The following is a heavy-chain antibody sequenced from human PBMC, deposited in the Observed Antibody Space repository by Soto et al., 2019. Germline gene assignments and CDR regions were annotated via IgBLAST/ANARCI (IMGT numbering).Heavy chain of an antibody. CDR1: GGTFSSYA. CDR3: ARSGSRYDSSGYMNPVDY. Sequence: VASVKVSCKASGGTFSSYAISWVRQAPGQGLEWMGGIIPIFGTANYAQKFQGRVTITADESTSTAYMELSSLRSEDTAVYYCARSGSRYDSSGYMNPVDYWGQGTLVTVPS. V-gene: IGHV1-69*13. CDR2: IIPIFGTA. J-gene: IGHJ4*02. D-gene: IGHD3-22*01.